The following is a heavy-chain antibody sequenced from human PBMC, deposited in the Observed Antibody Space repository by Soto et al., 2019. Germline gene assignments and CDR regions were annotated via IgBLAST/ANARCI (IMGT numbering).Heavy chain of an antibody. D-gene: IGHD2-2*01. Sequence: QLQLQESRSGLVKPSQTLSLTCAVSGGSTSSGGYSWSWIRQPPGKGLEWIGYIYHSGSTYYNPSLKSRVTISVDRSKNQFSLKLSSVTAADTAVYYCARVPDRWGQGTLVTVSS. CDR3: ARVPDR. CDR1: GGSTSSGGYS. J-gene: IGHJ5*02. V-gene: IGHV4-30-2*01. CDR2: IYHSGST.